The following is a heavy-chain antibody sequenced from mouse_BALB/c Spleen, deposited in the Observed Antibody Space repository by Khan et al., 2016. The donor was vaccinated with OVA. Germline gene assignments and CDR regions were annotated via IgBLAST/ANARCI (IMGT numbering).Heavy chain of an antibody. CDR1: GYAFSSYW. D-gene: IGHD1-1*02. Sequence: QVQLKESGAELVRPGSSVKISCKASGYAFSSYWMNWVKQRPGQGLEWIGQIYPGDGDTNYNGKFKGEATLTADKSSSTAYMLPSSLTSKDSSVYFGARWWGHLFAMDYWGQGTSVTVS. J-gene: IGHJ4*01. CDR3: ARWWGHLFAMDY. CDR2: IYPGDGDT. V-gene: IGHV1-80*01.